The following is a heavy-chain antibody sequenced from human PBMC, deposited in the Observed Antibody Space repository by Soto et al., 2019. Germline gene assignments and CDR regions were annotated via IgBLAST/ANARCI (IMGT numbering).Heavy chain of an antibody. CDR3: ARGYCSSTSCYLGGGGYGMDV. CDR2: IYYSGST. Sequence: QVQLQESGPGLVKPSQTLSLTCTVSGGSISSGGYYWSWIRQHPGKGLEWIGYIYYSGSTYYNPSRESRVTIAVDTSKNQFYLKLSSVTAADTAVYYCARGYCSSTSCYLGGGGYGMDVWGQGTTVTVSS. J-gene: IGHJ6*02. V-gene: IGHV4-31*03. CDR1: GGSISSGGYY. D-gene: IGHD2-2*01.